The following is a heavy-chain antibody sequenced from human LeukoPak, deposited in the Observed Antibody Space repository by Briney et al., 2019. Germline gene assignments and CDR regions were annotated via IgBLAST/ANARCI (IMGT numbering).Heavy chain of an antibody. V-gene: IGHV3-7*04. D-gene: IGHD4-17*01. CDR2: IKQDGSER. CDR1: GFNFSSYW. J-gene: IGHJ3*02. Sequence: GGSLRLSCAAAGFNFSSYWMTWVRQAPGKGLEWVANIKQDGSERYYVDSVKGRFTISRDNAKNSLYLQVNSLRAVDTAVYLCSRPTTVTMVDAFNIWGLGTMVTVSS. CDR3: SRPTTVTMVDAFNI.